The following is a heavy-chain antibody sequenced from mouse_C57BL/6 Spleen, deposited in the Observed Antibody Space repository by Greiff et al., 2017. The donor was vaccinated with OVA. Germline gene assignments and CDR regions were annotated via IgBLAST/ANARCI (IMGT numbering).Heavy chain of an antibody. CDR3: ARKGIYDGYYWYFDV. CDR2: INPSNGGT. J-gene: IGHJ1*03. Sequence: PGQGLEWIGNINPSNGGTNYNEKFKSKATLTVDKSSSTAYMQLSSLTSEDSAVYYCARKGIYDGYYWYFDVWGTGTTVTVSS. D-gene: IGHD2-3*01. V-gene: IGHV1-53*01.